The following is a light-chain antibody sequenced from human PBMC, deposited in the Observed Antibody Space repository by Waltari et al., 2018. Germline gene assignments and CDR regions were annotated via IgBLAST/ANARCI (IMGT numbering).Light chain of an antibody. CDR2: GSS. CDR1: QRVSSN. J-gene: IGKJ1*01. CDR3: QQYNNWPPT. Sequence: EIVMTQSQATLSVSPGERATLSCRASQRVSSNLAWYQQKPGQAPRRLIYGSSTRATGIPATFSGSGSVTECTRTIRSIQSEDFAVYYCQQYNNWPPTFGQGTKVEIK. V-gene: IGKV3-15*01.